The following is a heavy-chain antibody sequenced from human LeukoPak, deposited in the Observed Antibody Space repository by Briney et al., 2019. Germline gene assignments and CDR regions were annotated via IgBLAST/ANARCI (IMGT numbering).Heavy chain of an antibody. J-gene: IGHJ4*02. CDR3: AGLVGRYSSGLYYYYFDY. V-gene: IGHV4-4*02. Sequence: PSGTLSLTCTVSGDSVNSLDLWSWVRQPPGKGLEWIGEMYLSGTTHSNPSVKSRVTISIDKSKNQFFLNLSSVTAADTAVYYCAGLVGRYSSGLYYYYFDYWGQGTLVTVSS. CDR1: GDSVNSLDL. CDR2: MYLSGTT. D-gene: IGHD3-22*01.